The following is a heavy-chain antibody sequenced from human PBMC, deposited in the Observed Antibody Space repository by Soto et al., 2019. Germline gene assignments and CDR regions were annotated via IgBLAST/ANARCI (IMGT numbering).Heavy chain of an antibody. D-gene: IGHD2-2*01. J-gene: IGHJ4*02. Sequence: GESLKISCKGSGYSFTSYWIAWVRQMPGKGLEWMGIIYPGDSDTRYSPSFQGQVIFSADKSINTAYLQWGSLKASDTAMYYCARQVVTAGTWSFDYWGQGILVTVSS. V-gene: IGHV5-51*01. CDR1: GYSFTSYW. CDR3: ARQVVTAGTWSFDY. CDR2: IYPGDSDT.